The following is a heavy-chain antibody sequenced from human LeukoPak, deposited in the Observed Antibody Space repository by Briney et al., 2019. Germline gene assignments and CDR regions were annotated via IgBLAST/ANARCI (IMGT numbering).Heavy chain of an antibody. Sequence: PGGSLRLSCAASGFIFSDYYMSWIRQAPGKGLEWVSYISSSGGSRTYYADSVKGRFTISRDNAKNSLYPQMNSLRAEDTAVYYCARFRYASTWPYGVDVWGQGTTVTVSS. V-gene: IGHV3-11*01. CDR3: ARFRYASTWPYGVDV. CDR1: GFIFSDYY. CDR2: ISSSGGSRT. D-gene: IGHD6-13*01. J-gene: IGHJ6*02.